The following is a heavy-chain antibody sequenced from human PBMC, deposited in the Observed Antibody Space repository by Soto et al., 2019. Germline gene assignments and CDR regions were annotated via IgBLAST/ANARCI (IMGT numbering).Heavy chain of an antibody. D-gene: IGHD3-16*01. CDR2: IIPIFGTA. J-gene: IGHJ4*02. V-gene: IGHV1-69*01. Sequence: QVQLVQSGAEVKKPGSSVKVSCKASGGTFSSYAISWVRQAPGQGVEWMGGIIPIFGTANYAQKFQGRVTITADEPTSTAYMELSSLRSEDTAVYYCASDLPPGGEGYFDYWGQGTLVTVSS. CDR1: GGTFSSYA. CDR3: ASDLPPGGEGYFDY.